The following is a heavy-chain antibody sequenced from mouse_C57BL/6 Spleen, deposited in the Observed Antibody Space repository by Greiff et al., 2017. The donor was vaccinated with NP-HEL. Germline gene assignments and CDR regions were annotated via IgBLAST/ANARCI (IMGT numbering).Heavy chain of an antibody. D-gene: IGHD2-4*01. J-gene: IGHJ2*01. CDR3: ARGSYDYAFDY. Sequence: QVQLQQPGAELVKPGASVKMSCKASGYTFTSYWITWVKQRPGQGLEWIGDIYPGSGSTNYNEKFKSKATLTADTSSSTAYMQLSSLTSEDSAVYYCARGSYDYAFDYWGQGTTLTVSS. CDR2: IYPGSGST. CDR1: GYTFTSYW. V-gene: IGHV1-55*01.